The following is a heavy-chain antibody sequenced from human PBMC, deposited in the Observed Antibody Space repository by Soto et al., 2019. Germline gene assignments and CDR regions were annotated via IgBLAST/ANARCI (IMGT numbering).Heavy chain of an antibody. Sequence: EVQLVESGGGLVKPGGSLRLSCAASGFNFSDYSMNWVRQAPGKGLEWVSSISSSGYFMHYADSVRGRFIISKDSTKNSLDLQMNNLRAEDTAVYYCARGEYSSSSVLDYWGQGNLVTVSS. CDR2: ISSSGYFM. CDR1: GFNFSDYS. CDR3: ARGEYSSSSVLDY. J-gene: IGHJ4*02. V-gene: IGHV3-21*01. D-gene: IGHD6-6*01.